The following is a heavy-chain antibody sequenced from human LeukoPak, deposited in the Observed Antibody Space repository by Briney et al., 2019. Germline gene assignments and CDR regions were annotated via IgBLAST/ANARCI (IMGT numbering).Heavy chain of an antibody. D-gene: IGHD5-24*01. J-gene: IGHJ3*02. V-gene: IGHV3-23*01. CDR3: AKDRRDGYTADAFDI. CDR2: ISGSGGST. Sequence: GGSLRLSCAASGFTSSSYAMSWVRQAPGKGLEWVSAISGSGGSTFYADSVKGRFTISRDNSKNTLYLQMNSLRAEDTAVYYCAKDRRDGYTADAFDIWGQGTMVTVSS. CDR1: GFTSSSYA.